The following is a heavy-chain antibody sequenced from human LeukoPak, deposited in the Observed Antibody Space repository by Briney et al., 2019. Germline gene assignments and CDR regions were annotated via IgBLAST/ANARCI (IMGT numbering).Heavy chain of an antibody. CDR2: ISTYYGDT. V-gene: IGHV1-18*01. CDR1: GYTFSRYA. J-gene: IGHJ4*02. Sequence: GASVQVSCKASGYTFSRYAFSMVGQASGQGLERIGWISTYYGDTHYAQNFQGRVTMTSDTSTSTAYMELRSLRTDDTAVYYCARDPSNTIGRYVYFDYWGQGTPVTVSS. CDR3: ARDPSNTIGRYVYFDY. D-gene: IGHD2-2*01.